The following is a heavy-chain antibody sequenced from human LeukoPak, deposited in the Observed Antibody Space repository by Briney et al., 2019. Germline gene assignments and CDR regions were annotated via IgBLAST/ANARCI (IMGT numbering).Heavy chain of an antibody. Sequence: GSLRLSCAASGFTFSTYWMHWVRQVPGQGLVWVSHINGDGSKMNYVDSVKGRFTISRDNAKNTLYVQMNSLRAEDTGVYYCAGDSGRRLDYWGQGILVTVSS. J-gene: IGHJ4*02. D-gene: IGHD6-25*01. CDR2: INGDGSKM. CDR3: AGDSGRRLDY. V-gene: IGHV3-74*01. CDR1: GFTFSTYW.